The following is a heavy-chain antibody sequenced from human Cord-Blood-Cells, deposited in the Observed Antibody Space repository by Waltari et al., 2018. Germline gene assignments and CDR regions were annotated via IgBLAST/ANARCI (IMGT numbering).Heavy chain of an antibody. CDR3: AKGAAAGNWFDP. CDR1: GFPFDDYA. Sequence: EVQLVESGGVVVQPGGSLRLSCAASGFPFDDYAMPWVRQAPGKGQDGVSLNSWYGRSTYYADSVKGRFTISRDNSKNSLYMQINSRRAEDTALYYCAKGAAAGNWFDPWGQGTLVTVSS. D-gene: IGHD6-13*01. V-gene: IGHV3-43D*03. CDR2: NSWYGRST. J-gene: IGHJ5*02.